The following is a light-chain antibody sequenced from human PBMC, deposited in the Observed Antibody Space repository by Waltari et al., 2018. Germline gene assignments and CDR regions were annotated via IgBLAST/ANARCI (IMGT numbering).Light chain of an antibody. J-gene: IGKJ1*01. CDR2: GAS. Sequence: DIQMTQSPSSLSASVGDSVTISCWTSQSIGRSLHWYQYRPGKAPRLLIFGASNLHTGVPSRFSGSGSGTDFTLTINTLQPEDFASYYCHQSFTTPPGTFGQGTKLEI. CDR1: QSIGRS. V-gene: IGKV1-39*01. CDR3: HQSFTTPPGT.